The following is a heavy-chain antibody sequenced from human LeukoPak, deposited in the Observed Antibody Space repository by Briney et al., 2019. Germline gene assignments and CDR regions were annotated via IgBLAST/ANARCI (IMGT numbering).Heavy chain of an antibody. D-gene: IGHD1-26*01. V-gene: IGHV1-46*01. J-gene: IGHJ4*02. Sequence: GASVKVSCKASGYTFTSYYMHWVRQAPGQGLEWMGIISPSGGSTSYAQKFQGRVTMTRDTSTSTVYMELSSLRSEDTAVYYCARDAVGATAGYWGQGTLVTVSS. CDR2: ISPSGGST. CDR1: GYTFTSYY. CDR3: ARDAVGATAGY.